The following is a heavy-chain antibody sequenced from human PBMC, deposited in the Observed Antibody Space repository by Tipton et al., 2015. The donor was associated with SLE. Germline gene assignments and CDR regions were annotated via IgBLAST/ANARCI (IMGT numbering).Heavy chain of an antibody. CDR2: IKQDGSEK. CDR1: GFTFSSYW. CDR3: ARDERYSSSWYHWYFDL. J-gene: IGHJ2*01. Sequence: SLRLSCAASGFTFSSYWMSWVRQAPGKGLEWVANIKQDGSEKYYVGSVKGRFTISRDNAKNSLYLQMNSLRAEDTAVYYCARDERYSSSWYHWYFDLWGRGTLVTVSP. V-gene: IGHV3-7*01. D-gene: IGHD6-13*01.